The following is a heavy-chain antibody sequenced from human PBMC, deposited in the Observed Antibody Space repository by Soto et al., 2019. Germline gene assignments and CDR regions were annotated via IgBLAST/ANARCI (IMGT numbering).Heavy chain of an antibody. Sequence: GGSLRLSCAASGFTVSSNYMSWVRQAPGKGLEWVSVIYSGGSTYYADSVKGRFTISRDNSKNTLYLQMNSLRAEDTAVYYCARELREMATIAFDIWGQGTMVTVSS. CDR1: GFTVSSNY. V-gene: IGHV3-53*01. J-gene: IGHJ3*02. CDR3: ARELREMATIAFDI. CDR2: IYSGGST. D-gene: IGHD5-12*01.